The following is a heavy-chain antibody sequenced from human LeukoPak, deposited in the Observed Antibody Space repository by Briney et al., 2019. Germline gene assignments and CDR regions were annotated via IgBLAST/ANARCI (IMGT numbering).Heavy chain of an antibody. V-gene: IGHV1-18*01. CDR3: ARESSAVVVPAAIVH. CDR2: ISVYNGNT. J-gene: IGHJ4*02. Sequence: ASVKVSCKASGYTFTNYGISWVRQAPGQGLEWMGWISVYNGNTNYAQKLQGRVTMTTDTSTNTAYMELRSLRSDDTAVYYCARESSAVVVPAAIVHWGQGTLVTVSP. D-gene: IGHD2-2*02. CDR1: GYTFTNYG.